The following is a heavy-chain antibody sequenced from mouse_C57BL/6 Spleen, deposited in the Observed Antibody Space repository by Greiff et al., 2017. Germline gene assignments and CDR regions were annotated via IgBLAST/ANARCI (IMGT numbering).Heavy chain of an antibody. Sequence: VQLQESGAELVKPGASVKISCKASGYAFSSYWMNWVKQRPGKGLERIGQIYPGDGDTNYNGKFKGKATLTADKSSSTAYMQLSSLTSEDSAVYFCARGAYYSNPLAMDYWGQGTSVTVSS. CDR3: ARGAYYSNPLAMDY. V-gene: IGHV1-80*01. D-gene: IGHD2-5*01. CDR1: GYAFSSYW. CDR2: IYPGDGDT. J-gene: IGHJ4*01.